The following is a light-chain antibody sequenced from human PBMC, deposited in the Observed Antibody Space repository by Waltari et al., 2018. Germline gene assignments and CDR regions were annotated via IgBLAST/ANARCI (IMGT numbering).Light chain of an antibody. CDR3: QQGYTTIWT. CDR2: SAS. J-gene: IGKJ1*01. CDR1: HAINSK. V-gene: IGKV1-39*01. Sequence: DIQMTQSPSSLSASVGDRVTISCRASHAINSKLNWYQQSPGKAPKLLIFSASSLQSGVPSRFSGSGFGTDYTLTISSLQPEDFATYYCQQGYTTIWTFGQGTNIEMK.